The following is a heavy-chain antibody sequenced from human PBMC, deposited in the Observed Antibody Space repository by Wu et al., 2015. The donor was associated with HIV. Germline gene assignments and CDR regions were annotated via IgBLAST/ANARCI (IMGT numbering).Heavy chain of an antibody. V-gene: IGHV1-18*01. CDR1: GYTFTSYG. CDR3: ARGRLYDFWSGYQYSPGDY. Sequence: QVQLVQSGAEVKKPGASVKVSCKASGYTFTSYGISWVRQAPGQGLEWMGRISAYNGNTNYAQKLQGRVTMTTDTSTSTAYMELRSLRSDDTAVYYCARGRLYDFWSGYQYSPGDYWGQGTLVTVSS. J-gene: IGHJ4*02. CDR2: ISAYNGNT. D-gene: IGHD3-3*01.